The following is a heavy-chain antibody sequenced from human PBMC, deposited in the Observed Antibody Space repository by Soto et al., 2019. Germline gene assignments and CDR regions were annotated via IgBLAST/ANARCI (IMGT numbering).Heavy chain of an antibody. D-gene: IGHD3-22*01. CDR3: ARGCVYYYDSSGYSRNQCFDY. V-gene: IGHV4-59*01. CDR2: IYYSGST. J-gene: IGHJ4*02. Sequence: SETLSLTCTVSGGSISSYYWSWIRQPPGKGLEWIGYIYYSGSTNYNPSLKSRVTISVDTSKNQFSLKLSSVTAADTAVYYCARGCVYYYDSSGYSRNQCFDYWGQGTLVTVS. CDR1: GGSISSYY.